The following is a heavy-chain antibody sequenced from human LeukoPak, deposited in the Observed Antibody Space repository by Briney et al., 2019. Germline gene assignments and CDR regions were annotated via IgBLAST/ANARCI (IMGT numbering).Heavy chain of an antibody. CDR2: ISSSGSTI. CDR3: ARDSGGDYGYYYYYYGMDV. V-gene: IGHV3-11*01. CDR1: GFTFSDYY. Sequence: GGSLRLSCAASGFTFSDYYMSWVRQAPGKGLEWVSYISSSGSTIYYADSVKGRFTISRDNAKNSMYLQMDSLRAEDTAVYYCARDSGGDYGYYYYYYGMDVWGQGTTVTVSS. J-gene: IGHJ6*02. D-gene: IGHD4-17*01.